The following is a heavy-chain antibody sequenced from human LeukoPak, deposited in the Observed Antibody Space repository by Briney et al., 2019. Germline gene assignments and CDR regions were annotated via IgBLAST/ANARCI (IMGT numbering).Heavy chain of an antibody. J-gene: IGHJ4*02. V-gene: IGHV4-34*08. CDR3: AGQPSFFDY. D-gene: IGHD1-1*01. CDR1: GFTFGDYA. Sequence: GSLRLSCTASGFTFGDYAMSWIRQPPGKGLEWIGEINHSGSTNYNPSLKSRVTISVDTSKNQFSLKLSSVTAADTAVYYCAGQPSFFDYWGQGTLVTVSS. CDR2: INHSGST.